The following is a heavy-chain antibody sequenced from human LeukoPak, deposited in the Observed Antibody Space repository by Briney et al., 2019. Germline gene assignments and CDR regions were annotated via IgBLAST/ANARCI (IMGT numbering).Heavy chain of an antibody. V-gene: IGHV4-59*01. CDR1: GGSISSYY. CDR2: IYYSGSI. Sequence: PSETLSLTCTVSGGSISSYYWSWIRQPPGKGLEWIGYIYYSGSINYNPSLKSRVTISVDTSKNQFSLKLSSVTAADTAVYYCARADSSGWNDAFDIWGQGTMVTVSS. CDR3: ARADSSGWNDAFDI. D-gene: IGHD6-19*01. J-gene: IGHJ3*02.